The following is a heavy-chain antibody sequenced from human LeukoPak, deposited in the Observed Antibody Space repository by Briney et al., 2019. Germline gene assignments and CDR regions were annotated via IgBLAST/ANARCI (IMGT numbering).Heavy chain of an antibody. CDR2: INPSGGST. V-gene: IGHV1-46*01. CDR1: GYTFTSYY. J-gene: IGHJ4*02. CDR3: ARDGERWLQLYYFDY. Sequence: ASVKVSCKASGYTFTSYYMHWVRQAPGQGLEWMGIINPSGGSTSYAQKLQGRVTMTRDTSTSTVYMELSSLRSEDTAVYYCARDGERWLQLYYFDYWGQGTLVTVSS. D-gene: IGHD5-24*01.